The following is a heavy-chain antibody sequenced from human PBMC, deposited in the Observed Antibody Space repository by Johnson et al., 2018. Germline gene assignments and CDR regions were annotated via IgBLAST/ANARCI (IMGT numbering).Heavy chain of an antibody. CDR3: AKGDSYSSGQAEDAFDI. J-gene: IGHJ3*02. CDR2: ISYDGSNK. D-gene: IGHD3-22*01. V-gene: IGHV3-30*18. CDR1: GFTFRSYG. Sequence: QVQLVQSGGGVVQPGRSLRLSCAASGFTFRSYGMHWVRQAPGKGLEWVAVISYDGSNKYYADSVKGRFTISRDNSKNTLYLQMTSLRAEDTAVYYCAKGDSYSSGQAEDAFDIWGQGTMVTVSS.